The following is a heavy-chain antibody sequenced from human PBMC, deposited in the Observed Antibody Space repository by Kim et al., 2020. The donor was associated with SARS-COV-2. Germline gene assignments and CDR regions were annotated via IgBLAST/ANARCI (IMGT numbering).Heavy chain of an antibody. CDR3: ARHYPYSSGSNYAFDI. Sequence: SETLSLTCTVSGGSISSSSYYWGWIRQPPGKGLEWIGSIYYSGSTYYNPSLKSRVTISVDTSKNQFSLKLSSVTAADTAVYYCARHYPYSSGSNYAFDIWGQGTMVTVSS. CDR1: GGSISSSSYY. J-gene: IGHJ3*02. D-gene: IGHD3-22*01. CDR2: IYYSGST. V-gene: IGHV4-39*01.